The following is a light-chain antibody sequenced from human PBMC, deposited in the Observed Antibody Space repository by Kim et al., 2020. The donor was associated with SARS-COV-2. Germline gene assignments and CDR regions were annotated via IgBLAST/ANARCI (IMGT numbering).Light chain of an antibody. CDR1: NIGSKN. CDR3: QVWDSSTGV. CDR2: RDS. J-gene: IGLJ2*01. V-gene: IGLV3-9*01. Sequence: VALGQTARITGGGNNIGSKNVPWYQQKPGQAPVLVIYRDSNRPSGIPERFSGSNSGNTATLTISRAQAGDEADYYCQVWDSSTGVFGGGTQLTVL.